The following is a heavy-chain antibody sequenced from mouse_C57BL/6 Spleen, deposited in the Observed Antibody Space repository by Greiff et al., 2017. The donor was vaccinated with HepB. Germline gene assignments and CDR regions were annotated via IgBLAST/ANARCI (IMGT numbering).Heavy chain of an antibody. CDR1: GFTFSSYA. V-gene: IGHV5-9-1*02. D-gene: IGHD2-4*01. CDR2: ISSGGDYI. J-gene: IGHJ4*01. CDR3: TRDGDYDGFYYYAMDY. Sequence: EVHLVESGEGLVKPGGSLKLSCAASGFTFSSYAMSWVRQTPEKRLEWVAYISSGGDYIYYADTVKGRFTISRDNARNTLYLQMSSLKSEDTAMYYCTRDGDYDGFYYYAMDYWGQGTSVTVSS.